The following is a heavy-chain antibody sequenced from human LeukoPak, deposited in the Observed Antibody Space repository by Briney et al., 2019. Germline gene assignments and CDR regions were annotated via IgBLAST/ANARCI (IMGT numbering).Heavy chain of an antibody. D-gene: IGHD2-8*01. J-gene: IGHJ4*02. CDR2: IYYSGST. CDR1: GGSISSGSYY. V-gene: IGHV4-39*01. CDR3: ARLVLMVYATIDY. Sequence: PSETLSLTCTVSGGSISSGSYYWGWIRQPPGKGLEWIGSIYYSGSTYYNPSLKSRVTISVDTSKNQFSLKLSSVTAADTAVYYCARLVLMVYATIDYWGQGTLVTVSS.